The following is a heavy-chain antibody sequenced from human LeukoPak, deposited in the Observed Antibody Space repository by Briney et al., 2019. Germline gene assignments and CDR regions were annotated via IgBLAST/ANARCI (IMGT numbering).Heavy chain of an antibody. D-gene: IGHD4-17*01. CDR1: GFAASGFTFSTFG. CDR3: ARDRVEDYGDYVSNYNYYMDV. J-gene: IGHJ6*03. Sequence: GGSLRLSCAASGFAASGFTFSTFGMHWVRQAPGKGLEWVGNIKEDGREKYYVDSVQGRFTISRDNAKNSMYMQMNSLRAEDTAVYYCARDRVEDYGDYVSNYNYYMDVWGKGTTVTVSS. CDR2: IKEDGREK. V-gene: IGHV3-7*01.